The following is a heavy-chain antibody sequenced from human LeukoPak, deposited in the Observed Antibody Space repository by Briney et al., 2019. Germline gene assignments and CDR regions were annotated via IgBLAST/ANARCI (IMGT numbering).Heavy chain of an antibody. Sequence: SETLSLTCTVSGGSISNYYWSWIRQPPGKGLEWIWNVYYTGHTKYNPSLKSPSLKSRVTILVDASKNELSLTLTSVTAAYTAXXXXXXGXXXXTSAQYEGDYIDYWGQGILVTVSS. CDR1: GGSISNYY. D-gene: IGHD6-19*01. V-gene: IGHV4-59*01. CDR2: VYYTGHT. J-gene: IGHJ4*02. CDR3: XXGXXXXTSAQYEGDYIDY.